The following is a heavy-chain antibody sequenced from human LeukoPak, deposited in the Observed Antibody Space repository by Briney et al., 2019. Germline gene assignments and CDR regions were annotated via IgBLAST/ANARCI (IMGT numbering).Heavy chain of an antibody. J-gene: IGHJ4*02. CDR3: ATDLHLDIVVVPHAY. V-gene: IGHV1-69*13. CDR1: GGTFSSYA. CDR2: IIPIFGTA. D-gene: IGHD2-2*03. Sequence: SVKVSCKASGGTFSSYAISWVRQAPGQGLEWMGGIIPIFGTANYAQKFQGRVTITADESTSTAYMELSSLRSEDTAVYYCATDLHLDIVVVPHAYWGQGTLVTVSS.